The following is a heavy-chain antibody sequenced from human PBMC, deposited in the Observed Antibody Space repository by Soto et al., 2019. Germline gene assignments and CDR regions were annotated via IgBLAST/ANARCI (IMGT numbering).Heavy chain of an antibody. CDR2: ISWNSGSI. CDR1: GFTFDDYA. CDR3: AKDSPKYCSGGSCYWGYYFDY. D-gene: IGHD2-15*01. J-gene: IGHJ4*02. V-gene: IGHV3-9*01. Sequence: DVQLVESGGGLVQPGRSLRLSCAASGFTFDDYAMHWVRQAPGKGLEWVSGISWNSGSIGYADSVKGRFTISRDNAKNSLYLQMNSLRAEDTALYYCAKDSPKYCSGGSCYWGYYFDYWGQGTLVTVSS.